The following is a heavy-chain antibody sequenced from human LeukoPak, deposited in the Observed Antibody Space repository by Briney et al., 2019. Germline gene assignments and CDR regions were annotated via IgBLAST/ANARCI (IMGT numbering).Heavy chain of an antibody. Sequence: SETLSLTCTVSGGSISSYYWSWIRQPAGKGLEWIGRIYTSGSTNYNPSLKSRVTMSVDTSKNQFSLKLSSVTAADTAVYYCARSSPRHCTNGVCYTVLDYWGQGTLVTVSS. J-gene: IGHJ4*02. CDR3: ARSSPRHCTNGVCYTVLDY. CDR1: GGSISSYY. CDR2: IYTSGST. V-gene: IGHV4-4*07. D-gene: IGHD2-8*01.